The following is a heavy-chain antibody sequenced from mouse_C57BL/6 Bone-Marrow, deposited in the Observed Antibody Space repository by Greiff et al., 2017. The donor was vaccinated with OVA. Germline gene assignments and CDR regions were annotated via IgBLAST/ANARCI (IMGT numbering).Heavy chain of an antibody. Sequence: EVHLVESGAELVRPGASVKLSCTASGFNIKDDYMHWVKQRPEQGLEWIGWIDPENGDTEYASKFQGKATITADTSSNTAYLQLSSLTSEDTAVYYCTTFSNFYAMDYWGQGTSVTVSS. CDR3: TTFSNFYAMDY. D-gene: IGHD2-5*01. CDR1: GFNIKDDY. V-gene: IGHV14-4*01. CDR2: IDPENGDT. J-gene: IGHJ4*01.